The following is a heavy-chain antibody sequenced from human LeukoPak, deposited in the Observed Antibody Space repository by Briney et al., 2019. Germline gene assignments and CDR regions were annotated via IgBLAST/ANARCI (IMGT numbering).Heavy chain of an antibody. D-gene: IGHD5-18*01. J-gene: IGHJ4*02. CDR3: AAAISGYSYGNLDY. V-gene: IGHV3-23*01. CDR1: GFTFSSYG. Sequence: GGTLRLSCAASGFTFSSYGMSWVRQVPGKGLEWVSAISGSGGSTYYADSVKGRFTISRDNSKNTLYLQMNSLRAEDTAVYYCAAAISGYSYGNLDYWGQGTLVTVSS. CDR2: ISGSGGST.